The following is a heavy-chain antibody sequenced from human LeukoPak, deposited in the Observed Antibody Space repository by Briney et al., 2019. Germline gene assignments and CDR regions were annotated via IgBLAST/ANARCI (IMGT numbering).Heavy chain of an antibody. CDR1: GYTFTSYG. J-gene: IGHJ4*02. Sequence: ASVKVSCKASGYTFTSYGISWVRQAPGQGLEWMGWISAYNGNTNYAQKLQGRATMTTDTSTSTAYMELRSLRSDDTAVYYCARESVNYDFWSGYSEPFFDYWGQGTLVTVSS. CDR3: ARESVNYDFWSGYSEPFFDY. CDR2: ISAYNGNT. D-gene: IGHD3-3*01. V-gene: IGHV1-18*01.